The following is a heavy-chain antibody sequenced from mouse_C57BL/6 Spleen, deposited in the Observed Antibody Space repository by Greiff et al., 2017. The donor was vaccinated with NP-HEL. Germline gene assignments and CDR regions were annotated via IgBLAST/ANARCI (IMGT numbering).Heavy chain of an antibody. J-gene: IGHJ2*01. CDR3: ARRELTGTGFDY. V-gene: IGHV1-55*01. Sequence: VKLQQPGAELVKPGASVKMSCKASGYTFTSYWITWVKQRPGQGLEWIGDIYPGSGSTNYNEKFKSKATLTVDTSSSTAYMQLSSLTSEDSAVYYCARRELTGTGFDYWGQGTTLTVSS. CDR1: GYTFTSYW. CDR2: IYPGSGST. D-gene: IGHD4-1*01.